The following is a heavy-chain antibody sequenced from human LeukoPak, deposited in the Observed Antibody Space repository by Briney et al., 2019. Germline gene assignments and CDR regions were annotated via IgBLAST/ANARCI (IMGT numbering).Heavy chain of an antibody. J-gene: IGHJ5*02. CDR2: IYTGGST. D-gene: IGHD3-22*01. V-gene: IGHV3-53*01. CDR3: AKGGPYTYGYSNWFDP. CDR1: GMTVSSNY. Sequence: GGSLRLSCAASGMTVSSNYIMWVRQPPGKGLEWVSSIYTGGSTYYADSVKGRFTISRDNSKNTLSLQMNSLRAEDTAVYYCAKGGPYTYGYSNWFDPWGQGTLVTVSS.